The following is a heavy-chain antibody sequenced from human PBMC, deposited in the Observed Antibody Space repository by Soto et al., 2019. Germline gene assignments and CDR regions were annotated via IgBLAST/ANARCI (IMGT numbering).Heavy chain of an antibody. CDR3: AAIVVGATRHSDVDH. CDR1: GAPISSNDYF. Sequence: SETLSLTCSVSGAPISSNDYFWAWIRQPPGRGLEFIASMHASGGTYHASSLKSRATMSLDTSKDQFSLKLQSVTAADTGTYYCAAIVVGATRHSDVDHWGQGTLVTVSS. V-gene: IGHV4-39*01. J-gene: IGHJ4*02. D-gene: IGHD2-15*01. CDR2: MHASGGT.